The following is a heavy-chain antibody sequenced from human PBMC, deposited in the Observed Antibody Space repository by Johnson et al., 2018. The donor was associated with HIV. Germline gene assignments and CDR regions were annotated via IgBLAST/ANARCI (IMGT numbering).Heavy chain of an antibody. CDR1: GFTFSSYG. V-gene: IGHV3-30*19. CDR3: ARDSGKWSGVRFAFDI. J-gene: IGHJ3*02. CDR2: IWYDGSNK. D-gene: IGHD3-10*01. Sequence: QVQLVESGGGVVQPGRSLRLSCAASGFTFSSYGMHWVRQAPGKGLEWVAVIWYDGSNKYYADSVKGRFTISRDNSKNTLYLQMSSLRAEDTAIYYCARDSGKWSGVRFAFDIWGQGTMVTVSS.